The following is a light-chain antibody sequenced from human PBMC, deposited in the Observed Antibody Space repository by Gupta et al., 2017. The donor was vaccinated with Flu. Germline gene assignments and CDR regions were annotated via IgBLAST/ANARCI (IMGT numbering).Light chain of an antibody. CDR3: QQYNNWPRT. CDR1: QSVSSS. CDR2: GAS. Sequence: EIVMTQSPATLSVSPGEGATLSCRASQSVSSSLGWYQQKPGQAPRLLIYGASTRATGIPARFSGSGSETEVTLSISSLQSEDVAVYYCQQYNNWPRTFGQGTKVEIK. J-gene: IGKJ1*01. V-gene: IGKV3-15*01.